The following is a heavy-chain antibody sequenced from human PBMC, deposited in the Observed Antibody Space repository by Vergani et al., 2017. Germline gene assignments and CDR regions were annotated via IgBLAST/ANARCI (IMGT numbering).Heavy chain of an antibody. J-gene: IGHJ6*02. Sequence: QVQLVQSGAEVKKPGSSVTVSCKASGGTFSSYALSWVRQAPGQGLEWMGRIIPMLGTTNYAQKFQGRVTITADESTGTAYLDLSSLRSEDTAVYYCARELEGFGELWVRFSYGLDVWGQGTTVTVSS. D-gene: IGHD3-10*01. CDR2: IIPMLGTT. V-gene: IGHV1-69*11. CDR3: ARELEGFGELWVRFSYGLDV. CDR1: GGTFSSYA.